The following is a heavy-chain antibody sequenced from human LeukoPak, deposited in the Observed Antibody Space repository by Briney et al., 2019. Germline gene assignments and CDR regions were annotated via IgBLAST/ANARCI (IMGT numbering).Heavy chain of an antibody. Sequence: PGGSLRLSCAASGFTFSDYYMSWIRQAPGKGLEWVSYITSSGSTIYHADSVKGRFTIPRDNAKNSLYPQMDSLRAEDTAVYYCARDVSSVGALDYWGQGTLVTVSS. J-gene: IGHJ4*02. V-gene: IGHV3-11*01. CDR2: ITSSGSTI. D-gene: IGHD1-26*01. CDR1: GFTFSDYY. CDR3: ARDVSSVGALDY.